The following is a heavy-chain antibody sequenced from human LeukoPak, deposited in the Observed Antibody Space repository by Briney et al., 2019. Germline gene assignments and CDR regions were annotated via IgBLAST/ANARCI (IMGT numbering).Heavy chain of an antibody. CDR3: ARLTAPQVGATGMREYYFDY. CDR1: GGSISSYY. V-gene: IGHV4-59*08. CDR2: IYYSGST. J-gene: IGHJ4*02. D-gene: IGHD1-26*01. Sequence: SQTLSLTCTVSGGSISSYYWSWIRQPPGKGLEWIGYIYYSGSTNYNPSLKSRVTISVDTSKNQFSLKLSSVTAADMAVYYCARLTAPQVGATGMREYYFDYWGQGTLVTVSS.